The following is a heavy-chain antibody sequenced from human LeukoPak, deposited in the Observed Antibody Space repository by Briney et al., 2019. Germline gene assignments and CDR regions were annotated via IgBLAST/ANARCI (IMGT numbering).Heavy chain of an antibody. D-gene: IGHD6-19*01. Sequence: ASVKVSCKASGYTFTGYYMHWVRQAPGQGLEWMGWINPNSGGTNYAQKFQGRVTMTRDTSISTAYMELSSLRSEDTAVYYCARDNSGWDHGLDYWGQGTLVTVSS. CDR1: GYTFTGYY. V-gene: IGHV1-2*02. J-gene: IGHJ4*02. CDR3: ARDNSGWDHGLDY. CDR2: INPNSGGT.